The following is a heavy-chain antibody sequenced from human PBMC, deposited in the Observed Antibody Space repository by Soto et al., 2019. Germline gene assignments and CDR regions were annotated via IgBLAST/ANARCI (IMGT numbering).Heavy chain of an antibody. Sequence: GGSLRLSCAASGFTFSNYAMSWVRQAPGKGLEWVAVISGSGGSTYYADSVKGRFTISRDDSKNTLYLQMNSLRAEDTAVYYCEKGSSSSCYARMDVWGQGTTVTVSS. V-gene: IGHV3-23*01. CDR2: ISGSGGST. J-gene: IGHJ6*02. CDR3: EKGSSSSCYARMDV. D-gene: IGHD2-2*01. CDR1: GFTFSNYA.